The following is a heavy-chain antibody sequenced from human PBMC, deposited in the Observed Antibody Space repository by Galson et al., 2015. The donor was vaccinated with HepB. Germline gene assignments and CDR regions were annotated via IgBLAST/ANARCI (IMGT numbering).Heavy chain of an antibody. D-gene: IGHD5-18*01. CDR1: GYTFTSYG. CDR2: ISAYNGNT. V-gene: IGHV1-18*04. CDR3: ATNLYSYVPRYYFDY. Sequence: SVKVSCKASGYTFTSYGISWVRQAPGQGLEWMGWISAYNGNTNYAQKLQGRVTMTTDTSTSTAYMELRSLRSDDTAVYYCATNLYSYVPRYYFDYWGQGTLVTVSS. J-gene: IGHJ4*02.